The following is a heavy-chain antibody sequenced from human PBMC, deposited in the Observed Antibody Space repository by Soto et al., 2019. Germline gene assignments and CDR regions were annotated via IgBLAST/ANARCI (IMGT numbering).Heavy chain of an antibody. V-gene: IGHV3-53*01. CDR1: GFTLDKYT. CDR2: SFSSGGT. Sequence: RGSLRLSCAAFGFTLDKYTMGWVRQAPGKGLEWVAESFSSGGTQYADSVKGRFTISRDNSRNMVFLQMNGLRVEDTALYYCARDREPDGIWTFDSWGQGALVTVSS. D-gene: IGHD3-9*01. CDR3: ARDREPDGIWTFDS. J-gene: IGHJ4*02.